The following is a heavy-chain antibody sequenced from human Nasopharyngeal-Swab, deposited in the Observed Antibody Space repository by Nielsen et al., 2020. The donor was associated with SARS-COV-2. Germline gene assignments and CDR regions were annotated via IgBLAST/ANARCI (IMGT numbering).Heavy chain of an antibody. CDR2: INPDNGDT. J-gene: IGHJ4*02. V-gene: IGHV1-3*01. Sequence: ASAKISCKSSGYAFNDYTMQWVRQPPAQGLEWLVCINPDNGDTKYSQKFQGRVAITGDTSASTAYLELSGLTSEDTAVYYCARDIMITFGGVITDLLAYWGQGTLVSVSS. D-gene: IGHD3-16*02. CDR3: ARDIMITFGGVITDLLAY. CDR1: GYAFNDYT.